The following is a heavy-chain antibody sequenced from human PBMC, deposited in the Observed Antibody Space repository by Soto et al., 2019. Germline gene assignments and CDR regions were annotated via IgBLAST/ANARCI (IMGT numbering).Heavy chain of an antibody. CDR2: ISYDGSNK. CDR3: AKQRLYNWNYFDY. Sequence: GGSLRLSCAASGFTFSSYGMHWVRQAPGKGLEWVAVISYDGSNKYYADSVKGRFTISRDNSKNTLYLQMNSLRAEDTAVYYCAKQRLYNWNYFDYWGQGTLVTVSS. CDR1: GFTFSSYG. D-gene: IGHD1-20*01. J-gene: IGHJ4*02. V-gene: IGHV3-30*18.